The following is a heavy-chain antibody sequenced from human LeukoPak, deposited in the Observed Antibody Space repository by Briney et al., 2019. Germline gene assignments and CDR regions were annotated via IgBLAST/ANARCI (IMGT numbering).Heavy chain of an antibody. CDR1: GFTLSAYW. CDR2: INNDGSKV. D-gene: IGHD5-12*01. CDR3: ARGGYGLDY. Sequence: GGSLRLSCAASGFTLSAYWMYWVRQARGKGLVWVSRINNDGSKVLYADSVKGRFTFSRDNARNTLYLQMSSLRVEDTAVYYCARGGYGLDYWGQGIPVTVSS. J-gene: IGHJ4*02. V-gene: IGHV3-74*03.